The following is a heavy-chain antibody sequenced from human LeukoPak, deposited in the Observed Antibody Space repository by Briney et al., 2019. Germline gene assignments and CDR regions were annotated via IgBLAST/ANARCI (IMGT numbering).Heavy chain of an antibody. V-gene: IGHV3-30-3*01. CDR1: GFTFSSYA. D-gene: IGHD2-21*02. CDR2: ISYDGSNK. J-gene: IGHJ4*02. Sequence: GRSLRLSCAASGFTFSSYAMHWVRRAPGKGLEWVAVISYDGSNKYYADSVKGRFTISRDNAKNTLYLQMNSLRAEDTAVYYCARASIVVVTAILSFDYWGQGTLVTVSS. CDR3: ARASIVVVTAILSFDY.